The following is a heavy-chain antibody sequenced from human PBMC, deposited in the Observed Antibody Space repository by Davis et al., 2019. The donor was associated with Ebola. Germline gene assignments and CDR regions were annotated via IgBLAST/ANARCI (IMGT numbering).Heavy chain of an antibody. CDR1: GCPFSRPAYS. Sequence: MPSNLLSPPFPLPGCPFSRPAYSWYSIRPHPGKGLDSLRYIYYSGSTYYNPSLKSRVTISVDTSKNQFSLKLSSVTAADTAVYYCAIVIQLWSLRLDYWGQGTLVTVSS. CDR3: AIVIQLWSLRLDY. J-gene: IGHJ4*02. CDR2: IYYSGST. V-gene: IGHV4-31*03. D-gene: IGHD5-18*01.